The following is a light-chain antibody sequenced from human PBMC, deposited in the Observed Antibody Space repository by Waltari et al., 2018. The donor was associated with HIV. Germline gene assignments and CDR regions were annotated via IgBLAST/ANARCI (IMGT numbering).Light chain of an antibody. CDR1: SSDVGGYTH. CDR2: EVS. J-gene: IGLJ2*01. Sequence: QSALTQPPSASGSPGQSVTISCTGISSDVGGYTHVSWYQQHPGQAPTLMIFEVSKRPSGVPDRFSGSKSGNTASLTVSGLQAEDEADYYCSSYAGSTSFGGGTKLTVL. V-gene: IGLV2-8*01. CDR3: SSYAGSTS.